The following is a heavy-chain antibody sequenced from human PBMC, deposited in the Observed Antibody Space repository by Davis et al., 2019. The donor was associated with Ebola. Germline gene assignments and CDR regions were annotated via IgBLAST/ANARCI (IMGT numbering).Heavy chain of an antibody. V-gene: IGHV4-34*01. D-gene: IGHD3-10*01. J-gene: IGHJ3*02. CDR2: INHSGST. CDR1: GGSFSGYY. Sequence: SETLSLTCAVYGGSFSGYYWSWIRQPPGKGLEWIGEINHSGSTNYNPSLKSRVTISVDTSKNQFSLKLSSVTAADTAVYYCARRFPIFASGDAFDIWGQGTMVTVSS. CDR3: ARRFPIFASGDAFDI.